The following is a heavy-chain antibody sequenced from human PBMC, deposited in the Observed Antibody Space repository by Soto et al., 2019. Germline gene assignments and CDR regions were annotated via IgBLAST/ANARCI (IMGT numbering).Heavy chain of an antibody. CDR1: GFTFSSYA. D-gene: IGHD1-7*01. Sequence: GGSLRLSCAASGFTFSSYAMSWVRQAPGKGLEWVSAISGSGGSTYYADSVKGRFTISRGKSKNTLYLQMNSLRAEDTAVYYCAKDRRHNGGITGTTRGFVGYYYYMDVWGKGTTVTVSS. CDR2: ISGSGGST. J-gene: IGHJ6*03. CDR3: AKDRRHNGGITGTTRGFVGYYYYMDV. V-gene: IGHV3-23*01.